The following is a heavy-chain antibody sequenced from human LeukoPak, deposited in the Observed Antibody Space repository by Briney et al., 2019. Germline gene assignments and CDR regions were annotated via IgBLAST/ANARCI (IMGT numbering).Heavy chain of an antibody. CDR1: GYTFTGYY. Sequence: ASVKVSCKASGYTFTGYYMHWVRQAPGQGLEWMGWINPNSGGTNYAQKFQGRVTMTRGTSISTAYMELSRLRSDDTAVYYCARVGITMVRGVIGAPIFYDYWGQGTLVTVSS. CDR2: INPNSGGT. D-gene: IGHD3-10*01. J-gene: IGHJ4*02. V-gene: IGHV1-2*02. CDR3: ARVGITMVRGVIGAPIFYDY.